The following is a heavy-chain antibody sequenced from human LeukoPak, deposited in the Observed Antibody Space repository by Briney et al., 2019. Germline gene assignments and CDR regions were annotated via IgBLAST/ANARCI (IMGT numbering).Heavy chain of an antibody. J-gene: IGHJ4*02. CDR2: INHSGST. V-gene: IGHV4-34*01. CDR1: GGSFSGYY. CDR3: ARYSSSWFRVYYFDY. D-gene: IGHD6-13*01. Sequence: SETLSLTCAVYGGSFSGYYWSWIRQPPGNGLEWIGEINHSGSTNYNPSLKSRVTISVDTSKNQFSLKLSSVTAADTAVYYCARYSSSWFRVYYFDYWGQGTLVTVSS.